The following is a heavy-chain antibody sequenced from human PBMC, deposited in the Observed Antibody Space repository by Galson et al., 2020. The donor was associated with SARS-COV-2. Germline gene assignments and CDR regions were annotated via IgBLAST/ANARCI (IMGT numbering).Heavy chain of an antibody. V-gene: IGHV1-18*01. CDR1: GYTFTSYG. CDR3: ARDTWSGSRILWDYYYGMDV. Sequence: ASVKVSCKASGYTFTSYGISWVRQAPGQGLEWMGWISAYNGNTNYAQKLQGRVTMTTDTSTSTAYMELRSLRSDDTAVYYCARDTWSGSRILWDYYYGMDVWGQGTTVTVSS. D-gene: IGHD1-26*01. CDR2: ISAYNGNT. J-gene: IGHJ6*02.